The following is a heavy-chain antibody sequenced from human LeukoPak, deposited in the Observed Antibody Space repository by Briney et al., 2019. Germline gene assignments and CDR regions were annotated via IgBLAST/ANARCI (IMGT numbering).Heavy chain of an antibody. D-gene: IGHD2-2*01. V-gene: IGHV3-48*01. J-gene: IGHJ6*02. CDR3: ARNALIPSWKYQLLFQDYGMDV. Sequence: AGGSLRLSCAASGFTVSSNYMSWVRQAPGKGLEWVSYISSSSSTIYYADSVKGRFTISRDNAKNSLYLQMNSLRAEDTAVYYCARNALIPSWKYQLLFQDYGMDVWGQGTTVTVSS. CDR2: ISSSSSTI. CDR1: GFTVSSNY.